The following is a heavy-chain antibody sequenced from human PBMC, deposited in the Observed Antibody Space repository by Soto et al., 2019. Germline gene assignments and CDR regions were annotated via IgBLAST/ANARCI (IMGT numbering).Heavy chain of an antibody. J-gene: IGHJ6*02. CDR2: IDYSGST. V-gene: IGHV4-39*07. Sequence: SETLSLTCTVSGGSISSTSNYWGWIRQPPGKGLEWFGIIDYSGSTDHNPSLKSRVTISVDRSKNQFSLKLSSVTAADTAVYYCHARGPLPTAGNGEYYYYGMDVWGQGTXVTVSS. D-gene: IGHD1-26*01. CDR1: GGSISSTSNY. CDR3: HARGPLPTAGNGEYYYYGMDV.